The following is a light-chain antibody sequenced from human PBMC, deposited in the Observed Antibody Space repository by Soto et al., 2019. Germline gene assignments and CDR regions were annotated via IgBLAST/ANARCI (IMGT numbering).Light chain of an antibody. Sequence: QSALTQPPSASGSPGQSVTISWTGSDGDVDTYNFVSWYQQHPGKAPKLIIYEVTKRPSGVPDRFSGSRSANTASLTVSRLQPEDEADYFCSSYAGSNNLAFGGGTKLTVL. CDR1: DGDVDTYNF. CDR2: EVT. CDR3: SSYAGSNNLA. V-gene: IGLV2-8*01. J-gene: IGLJ2*01.